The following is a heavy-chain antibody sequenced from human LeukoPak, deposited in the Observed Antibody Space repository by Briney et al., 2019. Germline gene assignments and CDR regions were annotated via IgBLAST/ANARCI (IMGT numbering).Heavy chain of an antibody. J-gene: IGHJ4*02. CDR2: ISGSGLNT. CDR3: ARVRYMNSWYREIDY. V-gene: IGHV3-23*01. Sequence: GGSLRLSCSASGFTFSSYAMTWVRQAPGKGLKWVSSISGSGLNTYYADSVKGRFTISRDNSRNTLYLQMNSLRAEDTAVFYCARVRYMNSWYREIDYWGQGTLVTVSS. CDR1: GFTFSSYA. D-gene: IGHD6-13*01.